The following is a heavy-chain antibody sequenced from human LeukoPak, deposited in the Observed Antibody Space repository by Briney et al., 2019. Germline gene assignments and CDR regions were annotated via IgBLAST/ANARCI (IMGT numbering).Heavy chain of an antibody. CDR3: ARGPRITIAKGYYYYYMDV. V-gene: IGHV3-7*01. CDR1: EFTFSSYN. J-gene: IGHJ6*03. D-gene: IGHD3-3*01. Sequence: GGSLRLSCAASEFTFSSYNMNWVRQAPGKGLEWVANIKQDGSEKYYVDSVKGRFTISRDNAKNTLYLQMNSLRAEDTAVYYCARGPRITIAKGYYYYYMDVWGKGTTVTVSS. CDR2: IKQDGSEK.